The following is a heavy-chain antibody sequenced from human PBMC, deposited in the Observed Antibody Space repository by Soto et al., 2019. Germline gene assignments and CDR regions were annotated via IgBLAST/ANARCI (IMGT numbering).Heavy chain of an antibody. V-gene: IGHV3-11*01. CDR1: GFTFSDYY. Sequence: QVQLVESGGGLVKPGGSLRLSCAASGFTFSDYYMSWIRQAPGRGLEWISYISGSGNSINYADSVKGRFTISRDNVKNALYLQMSNVRAEDTAVYYCARDHGNWFDPWGQGTLVTVSS. J-gene: IGHJ5*02. CDR2: ISGSGNSI. CDR3: ARDHGNWFDP.